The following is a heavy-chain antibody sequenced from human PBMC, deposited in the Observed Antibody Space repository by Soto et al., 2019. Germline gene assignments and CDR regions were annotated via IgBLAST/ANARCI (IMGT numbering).Heavy chain of an antibody. CDR3: VSQRTPVIPQAYFDY. D-gene: IGHD3-16*02. J-gene: IGHJ4*02. Sequence: SETLSLTCTVSGGSVTNSSYYWGWIRQSPGKGLEWIGSVYYRGRSYSKSSVKSRFTISVDTSKNQFSLNLNSVTASDTAVYFCVSQRTPVIPQAYFDYWGPGALVTVSS. CDR2: VYYRGRS. V-gene: IGHV4-39*01. CDR1: GGSVTNSSYY.